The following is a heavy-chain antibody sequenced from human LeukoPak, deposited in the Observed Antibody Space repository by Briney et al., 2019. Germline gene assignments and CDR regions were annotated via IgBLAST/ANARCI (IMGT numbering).Heavy chain of an antibody. Sequence: GGSLRLTCATSGFTVSSNYMSWVRQAPGKGLEWVSDIYNDDNGGKTHYADSVKGRFIISRDNSKNTLYLQMNSLRPEDTAVYYCARENGHCSTTSCPFGSWGQGTLVTVSS. V-gene: IGHV3-66*02. CDR2: IYNDDNGGKT. CDR1: GFTVSSNY. J-gene: IGHJ4*02. D-gene: IGHD2-2*03. CDR3: ARENGHCSTTSCPFGS.